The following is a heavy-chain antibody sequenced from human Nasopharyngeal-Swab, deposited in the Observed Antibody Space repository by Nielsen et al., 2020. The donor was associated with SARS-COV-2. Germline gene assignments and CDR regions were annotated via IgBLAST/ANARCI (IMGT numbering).Heavy chain of an antibody. D-gene: IGHD2-21*02. CDR1: GFTFSDYA. CDR3: ARFSRCDDDCPSDY. J-gene: IGHJ4*02. V-gene: IGHV3-23*01. Sequence: GESLKISCTPSGFTFSDYAMNWVRLAPGKGLEWVASITSRGDRTYYGDPVKGRFTIFRENYKNTLYLQLNSLRAEDTARYYCARFSRCDDDCPSDYWGQGTLVTVSS. CDR2: ITSRGDRT.